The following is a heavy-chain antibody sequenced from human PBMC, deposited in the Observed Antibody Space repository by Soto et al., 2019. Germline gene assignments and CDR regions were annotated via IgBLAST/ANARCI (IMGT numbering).Heavy chain of an antibody. V-gene: IGHV3-30*18. J-gene: IGHJ3*02. CDR3: AKQGYQRRGYSYVGAFDI. CDR2: ISYDGSNK. D-gene: IGHD5-18*01. Sequence: QVQLVESGGGVVQPGRSLRLSCAASGFTFSSCGMHWVRQAPGKGLEWVAVISYDGSNKYYADSVKGRFTISRDNSKNTLYLQMNSLRAEDTAVYYCAKQGYQRRGYSYVGAFDIWGQGTMVTVSS. CDR1: GFTFSSCG.